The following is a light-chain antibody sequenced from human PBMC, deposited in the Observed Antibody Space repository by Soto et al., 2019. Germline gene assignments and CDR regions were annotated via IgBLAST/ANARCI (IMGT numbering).Light chain of an antibody. Sequence: QSALTQPASVSGSPGQSITISCTGTSSDVGGYNYVSWYQQHPGKAPKLMIYEVSNRPSGVSNRFSGSKSGNTASLTISGLQAEDEADYYCSSYTMSSTHWVVGGGTKLTVL. CDR1: SSDVGGYNY. J-gene: IGLJ3*02. CDR2: EVS. V-gene: IGLV2-14*01. CDR3: SSYTMSSTHWV.